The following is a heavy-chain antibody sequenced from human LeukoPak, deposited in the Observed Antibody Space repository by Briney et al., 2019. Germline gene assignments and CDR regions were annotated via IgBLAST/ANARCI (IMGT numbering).Heavy chain of an antibody. CDR1: GFTFNTYS. CDR2: ISSSGRAI. Sequence: PGGSLRLSCAASGFTFNTYSMNWVRQAPGKGLEWVSYISSSGRAIPYADSVKGRFTVSRDNAKNSLYLQMNNLRAEDTAVYYCAREIPSGSYAPDYWGQGTLVTVSS. V-gene: IGHV3-48*04. J-gene: IGHJ4*02. CDR3: AREIPSGSYAPDY. D-gene: IGHD1-26*01.